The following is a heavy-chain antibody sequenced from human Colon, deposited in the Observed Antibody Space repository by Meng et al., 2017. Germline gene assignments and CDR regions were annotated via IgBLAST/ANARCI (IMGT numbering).Heavy chain of an antibody. V-gene: IGHV7-4-1*02. Sequence: QVQLVHSGSELRKPGASVKVSCKASGYSFTTFGINWVRQAPGQGLEWLGWINTNTQEPTYAQGFTGRYAFSLDTSVSTAYLQISSLESEDTAVYYCARKASGYSYSTNWGQGTLVTVSS. CDR2: INTNTQEP. CDR3: ARKASGYSYSTN. D-gene: IGHD3-22*01. J-gene: IGHJ4*02. CDR1: GYSFTTFG.